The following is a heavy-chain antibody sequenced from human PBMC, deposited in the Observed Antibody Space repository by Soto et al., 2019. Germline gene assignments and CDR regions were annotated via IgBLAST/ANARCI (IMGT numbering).Heavy chain of an antibody. D-gene: IGHD3-3*01. CDR1: GFTFSSYG. V-gene: IGHV3-30*18. Sequence: GGSLRLSCAASGFTFSSYGMHWVRQAPGKGLEWVAVISYDGSNKYYADSVKGRFTISRDNSKNTLYLQMNSLRAEDTAVYYCVKDVGNYDFWSGYSPGFDYWGQGTLVTVSS. CDR3: VKDVGNYDFWSGYSPGFDY. CDR2: ISYDGSNK. J-gene: IGHJ4*02.